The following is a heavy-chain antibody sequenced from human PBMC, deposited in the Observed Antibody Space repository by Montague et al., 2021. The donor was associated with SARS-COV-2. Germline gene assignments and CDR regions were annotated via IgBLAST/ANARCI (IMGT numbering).Heavy chain of an antibody. D-gene: IGHD3-22*01. CDR1: GGSISSSSYY. CDR3: AGEIVVVTQTYHYGMDV. V-gene: IGHV4-39*07. CDR2: IYYSGST. Sequence: SETLSLTCTVSGGSISSSSYYWGWIRQPPGKGLEWIGYIYYSGSTYYNPSLKSRVTISVDTSKNQFSLKLSSVTAADTAVYYCAGEIVVVTQTYHYGMDVWGQGTMVTVSS. J-gene: IGHJ6*02.